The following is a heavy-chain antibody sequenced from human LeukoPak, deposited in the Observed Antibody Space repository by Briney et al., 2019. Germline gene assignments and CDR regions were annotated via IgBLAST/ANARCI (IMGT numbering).Heavy chain of an antibody. CDR2: ISWNSGSI. CDR3: AKAPQAYGSGSYAFDY. V-gene: IGHV3-9*01. Sequence: GGSLRLSCAASGFTFDDYAMHWVRQAPGKGLEWVSGISWNSGSIGYADSVKGRFTISRDNAKNSLHLQMNSLRAEDTALYYCAKAPQAYGSGSYAFDYWGQGTLVTVSS. J-gene: IGHJ4*02. CDR1: GFTFDDYA. D-gene: IGHD3-10*01.